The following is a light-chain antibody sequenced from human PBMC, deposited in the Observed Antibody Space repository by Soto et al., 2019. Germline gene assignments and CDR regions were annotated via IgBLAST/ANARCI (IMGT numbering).Light chain of an antibody. V-gene: IGKV3-15*01. CDR3: QQYNSWPPIT. CDR1: QSVTSRY. J-gene: IGKJ5*01. Sequence: IVLTQSPGTLSLSPGERATLSCRASQSVTSRYLAWYQQKPGQAPRLLIFGASIRDTGIPARFSGGGSGTEFTLTISSLQSEDFAVYYCQQYNSWPPITFGQGTRLEIK. CDR2: GAS.